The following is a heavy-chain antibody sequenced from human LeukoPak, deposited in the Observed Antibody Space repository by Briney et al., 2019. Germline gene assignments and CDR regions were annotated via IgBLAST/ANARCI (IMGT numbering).Heavy chain of an antibody. CDR1: GFTFSSYN. D-gene: IGHD6-13*01. J-gene: IGHJ4*02. CDR2: ITTSSTYT. CDR3: AKDGLGIPALDDFFDY. V-gene: IGHV3-21*04. Sequence: PGGSLRLSCAASGFTFSSYNMNWVRQAPGKGLEWVSSITTSSTYTFYADSVKGRFTISRDNAKNSLYLQMNSLRAEDTALYYCAKDGLGIPALDDFFDYWGQGTLVTVSS.